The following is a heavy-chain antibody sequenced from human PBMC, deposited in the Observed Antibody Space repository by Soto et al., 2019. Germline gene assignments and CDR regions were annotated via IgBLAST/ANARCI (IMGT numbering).Heavy chain of an antibody. CDR1: VYEFTSYD. CDR3: GRGPSPRAPAGGTPYYYAMDV. Sequence: XSVKVSCKTSVYEFTSYDINWVRQASGQGLEWMGWMNPINGATGSARRFQGRVSMTRNTATGTAYLELTSLRSDDTGVYYCGRGPSPRAPAGGTPYYYAMDVWGQGTTVTVSS. CDR2: MNPINGAT. J-gene: IGHJ6*02. D-gene: IGHD6-13*01. V-gene: IGHV1-8*02.